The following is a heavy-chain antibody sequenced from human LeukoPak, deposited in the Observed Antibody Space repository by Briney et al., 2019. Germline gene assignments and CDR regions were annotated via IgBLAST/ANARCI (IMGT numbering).Heavy chain of an antibody. CDR2: ISSSSSYI. CDR1: GFTFSSYS. Sequence: GGSLRLSCAASGFTFSSYSMNWVRQAPGRGLEWVSSISSSSSYIYYADSVKGRFTISRDNAKNSLYLQMNSLRAEDTAVYYCARTRIATGWFDPWGQGTLVTVSA. J-gene: IGHJ5*02. D-gene: IGHD3-22*01. V-gene: IGHV3-21*01. CDR3: ARTRIATGWFDP.